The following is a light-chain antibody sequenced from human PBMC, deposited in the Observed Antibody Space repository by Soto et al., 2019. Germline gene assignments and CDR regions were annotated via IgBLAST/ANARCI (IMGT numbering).Light chain of an antibody. CDR2: DAY. CDR3: QQYGDSTRRT. J-gene: IGKJ4*01. Sequence: EVVLTQSTATLSLSPGERATLSCGASQTVSSNYLARYQHKPGLALRLLIYDAYSRAIGIPDRCRGSGAGTDFPLTISKLEPEHVAVYYCQQYGDSTRRTFRGGTKVEIK. V-gene: IGKV3D-20*01. CDR1: QTVSSNY.